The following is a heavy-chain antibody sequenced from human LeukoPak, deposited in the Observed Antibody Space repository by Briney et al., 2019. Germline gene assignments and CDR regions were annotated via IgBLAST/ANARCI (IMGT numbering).Heavy chain of an antibody. Sequence: SETLSLTCAVYGGSFSGYYWSWIRQPPGKGLEWIGYIYYSGSTYYNPSLKSRVTISVDTSKNQFSLKLSSVTAADTAVYYCARGLRNRVISDYAGGDWFDPWGQGTLVTVSS. CDR2: IYYSGST. V-gene: IGHV4-34*01. D-gene: IGHD4-17*01. CDR3: ARGLRNRVISDYAGGDWFDP. CDR1: GGSFSGYY. J-gene: IGHJ5*02.